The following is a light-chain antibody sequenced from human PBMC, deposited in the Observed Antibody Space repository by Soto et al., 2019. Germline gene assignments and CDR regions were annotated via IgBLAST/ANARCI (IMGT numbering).Light chain of an antibody. CDR3: ALYMGRGILV. CDR2: NTD. CDR1: SGSVSTTYH. Sequence: QTVVTQEPSFSVAPGRTVTFTCGLSSGSVSTTYHPSWYQQTPGQAPRTLIYNTDIRSSGVPDRFSGSILGNTAALTITGAQADDESHYYWALYMGRGILVFGGGTQLTVL. V-gene: IGLV8-61*01. J-gene: IGLJ3*02.